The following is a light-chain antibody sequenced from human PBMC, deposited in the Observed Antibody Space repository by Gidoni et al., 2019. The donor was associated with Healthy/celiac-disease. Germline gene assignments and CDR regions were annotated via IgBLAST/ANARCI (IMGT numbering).Light chain of an antibody. CDR1: QSVSSSY. CDR2: GAS. J-gene: IGKJ1*01. CDR3: QQYGSSRT. Sequence: EIVFTPPPGPPSLSPGERAPLSCRASQSVSSSYLAWYQQKPGQAPRLLIYGASSRATGIPDRFSGSGSGTDFTLTISRLEPEDFAVYYCQQYGSSRTFGQGTKVEIK. V-gene: IGKV3-20*01.